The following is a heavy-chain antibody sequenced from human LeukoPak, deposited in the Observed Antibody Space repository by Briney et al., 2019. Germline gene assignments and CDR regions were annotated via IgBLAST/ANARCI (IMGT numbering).Heavy chain of an antibody. CDR1: GFTFSSSW. Sequence: QPGGSLRLSCVASGFTFSSSWMSWVRQAPGKGLEWVANIKQDGSEKSYVESVRGRFTISRDNAKNSLYLQLNSLRAEDTALYYCARDNPLDYWGQGTLVTVSS. J-gene: IGHJ4*02. V-gene: IGHV3-7*03. CDR3: ARDNPLDY. CDR2: IKQDGSEK.